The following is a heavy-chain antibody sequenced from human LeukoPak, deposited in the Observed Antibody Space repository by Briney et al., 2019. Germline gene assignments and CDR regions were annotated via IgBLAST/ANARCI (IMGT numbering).Heavy chain of an antibody. D-gene: IGHD4-17*01. J-gene: IGHJ4*02. CDR1: GFTFSSYG. V-gene: IGHV3-30*18. CDR3: AKSTTVTQRGYFDY. Sequence: GGSLRPSCAASGFTFSSYGMHWVRQAPAKGLEWVAIISYDGSNKYYADSVKGRFTISRDNSKNTLYLQMNSLRAEDTAVYYCAKSTTVTQRGYFDYRGQGTLVTVSS. CDR2: ISYDGSNK.